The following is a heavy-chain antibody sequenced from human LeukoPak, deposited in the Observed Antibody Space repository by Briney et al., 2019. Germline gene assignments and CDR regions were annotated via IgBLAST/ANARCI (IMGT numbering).Heavy chain of an antibody. J-gene: IGHJ3*02. CDR2: ISAYNGNT. CDR1: GYTFTSNG. D-gene: IGHD3-9*01. Sequence: ASVKVSCKASGYTFTSNGISWVRQAPGQGLEWMGWISAYNGNTNYAQKLQGRVTMTADTSTSTAYMELRSLRSDDTAVYYCARVGPDYDILTGYYKGSAFDIWGQGTMVTVSS. CDR3: ARVGPDYDILTGYYKGSAFDI. V-gene: IGHV1-18*01.